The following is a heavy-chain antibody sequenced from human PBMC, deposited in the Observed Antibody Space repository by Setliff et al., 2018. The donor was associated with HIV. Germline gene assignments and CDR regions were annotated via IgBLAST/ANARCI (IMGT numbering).Heavy chain of an antibody. CDR3: FRSLGSYFDSAGYLRYFDY. J-gene: IGHJ4*02. Sequence: HPGGSLRLSCLTSGFTFGDYALSWFRQAPGKGLEWVAFIRSKVYGGTTEYAASVKGRFAILRDDSTSIAYLQMNSLKTEDTGVYYCFRSLGSYFDSAGYLRYFDYWGQGTQVTVSS. D-gene: IGHD3-10*01. CDR1: GFTFGDYA. V-gene: IGHV3-49*03. CDR2: IRSKVYGGTT.